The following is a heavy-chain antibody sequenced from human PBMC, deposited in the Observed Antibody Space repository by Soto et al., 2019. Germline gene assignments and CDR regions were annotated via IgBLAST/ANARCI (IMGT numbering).Heavy chain of an antibody. D-gene: IGHD6-6*01. J-gene: IGHJ6*02. CDR2: IIPIFGTA. V-gene: IGHV1-69*13. CDR3: ARELSSSRYYYYGMDV. Sequence: ASVKVSCKASGGTFSSYAISWVRQAPGQGLEWMGGIIPIFGTANYAQKFQGRVTITADESTITAYMELSSLRSEDTAVYYCARELSSSRYYYYGMDVWGQGTTVTVSS. CDR1: GGTFSSYA.